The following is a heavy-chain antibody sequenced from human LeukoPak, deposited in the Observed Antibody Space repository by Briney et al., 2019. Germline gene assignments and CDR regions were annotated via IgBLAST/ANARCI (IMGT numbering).Heavy chain of an antibody. CDR1: GFTFGSYA. CDR2: IRSNSDGGTI. Sequence: GGSLRLCCAAAGFTFGSYAMSWVRQTPGKGLEWVGRIRSNSDGGTIDYAVPVKGRFALSRDDSKNTLYLQMNSLQTEDTAVYYCATDFYDTTWGQGTLVTVSS. V-gene: IGHV3-15*01. CDR3: ATDFYDTT. D-gene: IGHD3-22*01. J-gene: IGHJ5*02.